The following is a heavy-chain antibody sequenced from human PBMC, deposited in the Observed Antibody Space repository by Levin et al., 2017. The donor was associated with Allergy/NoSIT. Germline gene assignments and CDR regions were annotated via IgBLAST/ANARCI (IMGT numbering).Heavy chain of an antibody. CDR1: GLTFSHAW. CDR2: IKSITDDGTT. D-gene: IGHD2-8*02. Sequence: PGGSLRLSCAASGLTFSHAWMSWVRQAPGKGLEWVGRIKSITDDGTTEYAESVKGRFTISRDDSKNMLYLQMNSLKVEDTAVYFCSTRTLRSTGWRVGFDNWGQGTLVTVSS. J-gene: IGHJ4*02. V-gene: IGHV3-15*01. CDR3: STRTLRSTGWRVGFDN.